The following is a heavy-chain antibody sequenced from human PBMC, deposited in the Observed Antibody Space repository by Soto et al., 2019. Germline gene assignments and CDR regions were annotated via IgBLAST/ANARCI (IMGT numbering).Heavy chain of an antibody. V-gene: IGHV3-33*01. J-gene: IGHJ6*03. Sequence: QMQLVESGGGVVQPGTSLRLSCAASGFTFSNYAMHWVRQAPGKGLEWVTIIWYDGSDKNYGDSVKGRFTISRDNSKNTLYLQMNSLRVEDTAVYYCARDSGGDYHNYHMDVWGEGTTVTVSS. CDR3: ARDSGGDYHNYHMDV. CDR1: GFTFSNYA. D-gene: IGHD4-17*01. CDR2: IWYDGSDK.